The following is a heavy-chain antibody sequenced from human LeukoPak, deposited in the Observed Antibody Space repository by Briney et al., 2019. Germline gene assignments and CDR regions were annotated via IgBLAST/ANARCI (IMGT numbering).Heavy chain of an antibody. CDR1: GGSISSSSYY. D-gene: IGHD1-26*01. CDR3: ARDTSPPASGSYHYYGMDV. V-gene: IGHV4-39*07. Sequence: SETLSLTCTVSGGSISSSSYYWGWIRQPPGKGLEWIGSIYYSGSTYYNPSLKSRVTISVDTSKNQFSLKLSSVTAADTAVYYCARDTSPPASGSYHYYGMDVWGQGTTVTVSS. CDR2: IYYSGST. J-gene: IGHJ6*02.